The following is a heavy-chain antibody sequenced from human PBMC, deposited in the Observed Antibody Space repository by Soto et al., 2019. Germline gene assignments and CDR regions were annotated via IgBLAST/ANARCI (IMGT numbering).Heavy chain of an antibody. Sequence: QVQLQESGPGLVKPSETLSLTCTVSGGSVTTDVFHWNWIRQHPGKGLEWIGYISHNGRTYYNPSLGGRLSFSLDTSKNLFSLRLTSVTAADTAIYYCTRHLSGDYQHSSWFDPWGQGTLVTVSA. CDR1: GGSVTTDVFH. CDR3: TRHLSGDYQHSSWFDP. J-gene: IGHJ5*02. V-gene: IGHV4-31*03. D-gene: IGHD4-17*01. CDR2: ISHNGRT.